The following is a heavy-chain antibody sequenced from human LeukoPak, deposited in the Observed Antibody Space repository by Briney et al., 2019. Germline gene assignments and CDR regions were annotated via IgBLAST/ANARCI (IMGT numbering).Heavy chain of an antibody. Sequence: PSETLSLTCTVSGGSISSYYWSWIRQPPGKGLEWIGYIYYSGSTNYNPSLKSRVTILVDTSKNQFSLKLSSVTAADTAVYYCARSEGGDYYDSSGYFDYWGQGTLVTVSS. CDR3: ARSEGGDYYDSSGYFDY. D-gene: IGHD3-22*01. CDR1: GGSISSYY. CDR2: IYYSGST. V-gene: IGHV4-59*01. J-gene: IGHJ4*02.